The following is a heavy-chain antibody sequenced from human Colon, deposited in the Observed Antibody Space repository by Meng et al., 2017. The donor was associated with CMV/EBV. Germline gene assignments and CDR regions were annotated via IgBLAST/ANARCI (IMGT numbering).Heavy chain of an antibody. D-gene: IGHD2-8*01. Sequence: RLSCAASGGTFSDYYMTWIRQAPGKGLEWIAYIGSSSDTIEYADSVKGRFTISRDNAKNSLYLQMNSLRVEDTAVYYRARLIGWFDPWGQGTLVTVSS. CDR1: GGTFSDYY. CDR2: IGSSSDTI. CDR3: ARLIGWFDP. J-gene: IGHJ5*02. V-gene: IGHV3-11*01.